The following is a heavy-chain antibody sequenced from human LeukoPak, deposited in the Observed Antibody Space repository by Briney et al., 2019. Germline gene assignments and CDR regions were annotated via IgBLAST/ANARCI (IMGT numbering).Heavy chain of an antibody. CDR3: ARGHDIVVVPAATGFDY. CDR1: GGSFSGYY. V-gene: IGHV4-34*01. Sequence: PSETLSLTCAVYGGSFSGYYWSWIRRPPGKGLEWIGEINHSGSTNYNPSLKSRVTISVDTSKNQFSLKLSSVTAADTAVYYCARGHDIVVVPAATGFDYWGQGTLVTVSS. D-gene: IGHD2-2*01. J-gene: IGHJ4*02. CDR2: INHSGST.